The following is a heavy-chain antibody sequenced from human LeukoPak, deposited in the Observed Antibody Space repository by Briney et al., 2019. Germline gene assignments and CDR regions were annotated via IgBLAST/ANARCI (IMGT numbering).Heavy chain of an antibody. V-gene: IGHV3-23*01. CDR1: GFTFSSYS. J-gene: IGHJ6*03. CDR3: AKYASNYYYYYMDV. Sequence: GGSLRLSCAASGFTFSSYSMNWVRQAPGKGLEWVSAISGSGSSTYYADSVKGRFTISRDNSKNTLYPQMNSLRAEDTALYYCAKYASNYYYYYMDVWGEGTTVTVSS. CDR2: ISGSGSST.